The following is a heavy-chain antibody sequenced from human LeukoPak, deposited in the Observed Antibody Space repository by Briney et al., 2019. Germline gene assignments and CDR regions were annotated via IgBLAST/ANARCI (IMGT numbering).Heavy chain of an antibody. CDR3: ARTYQLLSGTLKL. V-gene: IGHV1-8*03. CDR2: MNPNSGNT. D-gene: IGHD2-2*01. CDR1: GYTFTSYD. J-gene: IGHJ4*02. Sequence: ASVKVSCKASGYTFTSYDINWVRQATGQGLEWMGWMNPNSGNTGYAQKFQGRVTITRNTSISTAYMELSSLRSDDTAMYYCARTYQLLSGTLKLWGQGTLVTVSS.